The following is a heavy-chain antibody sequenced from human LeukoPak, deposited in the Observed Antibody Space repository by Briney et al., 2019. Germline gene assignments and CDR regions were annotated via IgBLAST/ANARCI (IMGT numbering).Heavy chain of an antibody. CDR3: ARVGGRANDFDY. V-gene: IGHV3-30-3*01. J-gene: IGHJ4*02. Sequence: GRSLRLSCAASGFTFSSYAMHWVRQAPGKGLEWVAVISYDGSNKYYADSVKGRFTISRDNSKSTLYLQMNSLRAEDTAVYYCARVGGRANDFDYWGQGTLVTVSS. CDR2: ISYDGSNK. CDR1: GFTFSSYA.